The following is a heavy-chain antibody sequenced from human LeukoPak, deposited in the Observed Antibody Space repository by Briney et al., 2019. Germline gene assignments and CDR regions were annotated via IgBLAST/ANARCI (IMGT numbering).Heavy chain of an antibody. D-gene: IGHD2-15*01. J-gene: IGHJ6*03. V-gene: IGHV3-64*01. Sequence: GGSLRLSCAASGFTFSSYAMHWVRQAPGKGLEYVSAISSNGGSTYYANSVKGRFTISRDNSKNTLYLQMGSLGAEDMAVYYCARGGSPIYYYYMDVWGKGTTVTVSS. CDR1: GFTFSSYA. CDR2: ISSNGGST. CDR3: ARGGSPIYYYYMDV.